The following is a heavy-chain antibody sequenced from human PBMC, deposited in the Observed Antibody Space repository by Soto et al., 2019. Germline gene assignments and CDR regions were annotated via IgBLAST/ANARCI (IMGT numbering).Heavy chain of an antibody. V-gene: IGHV1-18*01. D-gene: IGHD2-2*02. J-gene: IGHJ5*02. Sequence: ASVKGSCKASGYTFTSYGISWVRQAPGQGLEWMGWISAYNGNTNYAQKLQGRVTMTTDTSTSTAYMELRSLRSDDTAVYYCARLGYCSSTSCYTGQNWFDPWGQGTLVTVSS. CDR3: ARLGYCSSTSCYTGQNWFDP. CDR2: ISAYNGNT. CDR1: GYTFTSYG.